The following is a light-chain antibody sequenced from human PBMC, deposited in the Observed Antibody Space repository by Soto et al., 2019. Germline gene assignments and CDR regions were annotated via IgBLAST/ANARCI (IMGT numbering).Light chain of an antibody. Sequence: EIVLTQSPGALSLSPEERATLSCRASQSVSSSYLAWYQQKPGQAPRLLIYGASSRATGIPDRFSGSGSGTDFTLTISSLEPEDFAVYYCQQYGSSPKTFGHGTMGYI. J-gene: IGKJ1*01. CDR3: QQYGSSPKT. CDR1: QSVSSSY. V-gene: IGKV3-20*01. CDR2: GAS.